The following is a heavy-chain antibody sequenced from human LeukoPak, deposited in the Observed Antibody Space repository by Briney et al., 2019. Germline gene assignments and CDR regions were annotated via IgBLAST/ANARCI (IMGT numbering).Heavy chain of an antibody. CDR3: ARVLGYYYDSSGYPGDY. V-gene: IGHV1-18*01. Sequence: ASVKVSCKASGYTFTSYGSSWVRQAPGQGLEWMGWISAYNGNTNYAQKLQGRVTMTTDTSTSTAYMELRSLRSDDTAVYYCARVLGYYYDSSGYPGDYWGQGTLVTVSS. D-gene: IGHD3-22*01. J-gene: IGHJ4*02. CDR1: GYTFTSYG. CDR2: ISAYNGNT.